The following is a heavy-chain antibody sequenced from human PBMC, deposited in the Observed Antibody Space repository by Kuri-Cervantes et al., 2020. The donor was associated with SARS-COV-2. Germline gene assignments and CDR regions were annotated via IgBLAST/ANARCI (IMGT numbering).Heavy chain of an antibody. CDR2: IYYSGST. V-gene: IGHV4-59*12. Sequence: SETLSLTCTVSGGSISSYYWSWIRQPPGKGLEWIGYIYYSGSTNYNPSLKSRVTISVDTSKNQFSLKLTSVTAADTALYYCARFWHRDQLLYGWFGPWGQGTLVTGYS. J-gene: IGHJ5*02. CDR3: ARFWHRDQLLYGWFGP. CDR1: GGSISSYY. D-gene: IGHD2-2*02.